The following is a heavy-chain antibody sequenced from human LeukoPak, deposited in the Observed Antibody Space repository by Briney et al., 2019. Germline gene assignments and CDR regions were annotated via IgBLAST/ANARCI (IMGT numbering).Heavy chain of an antibody. CDR1: GGSVSSDSHY. CDR3: ARDHRGYGSPCPLDS. J-gene: IGHJ4*02. V-gene: IGHV4-61*01. Sequence: SETLSLTCTVSGGSVSSDSHYWGWIRQPPGKGLEWIGHIYYTGITNYNHPRESRITIKLNKTKNMFSLKLSSVTAADTAVYYCARDHRGYGSPCPLDSWGQGILVTVSS. CDR2: IYYTGIT. D-gene: IGHD2-15*01.